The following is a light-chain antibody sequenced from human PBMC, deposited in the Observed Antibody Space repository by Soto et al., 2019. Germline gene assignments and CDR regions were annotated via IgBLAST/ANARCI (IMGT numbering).Light chain of an antibody. CDR2: DVS. CDR1: SSDVGGYNY. V-gene: IGLV2-14*01. CDR3: SSYTSSSTPHVV. Sequence: QSVLTQPASVSGSPGQSITLSCPGTSSDVGGYNYVSWYQQHPGKAPKLMIYDVSNRPSGVSNRFSGSKSGNTASLTISGLQAEDEADYYCSSYTSSSTPHVVFGGGTKLTVL. J-gene: IGLJ2*01.